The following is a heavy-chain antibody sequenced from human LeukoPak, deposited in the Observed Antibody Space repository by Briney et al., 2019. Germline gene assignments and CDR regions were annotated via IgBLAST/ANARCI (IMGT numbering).Heavy chain of an antibody. V-gene: IGHV1-69*13. Sequence: SVKVSCKASGGTFSSYAISWVRQAPGQGLEWMGGIIPIFGTANYAQKFQGRVTITADESTSTAYMELSSLRSDDTAVYYCARDLGYSSGPDAFDIWGQGTMVTVSS. J-gene: IGHJ3*02. CDR3: ARDLGYSSGPDAFDI. D-gene: IGHD6-19*01. CDR2: IIPIFGTA. CDR1: GGTFSSYA.